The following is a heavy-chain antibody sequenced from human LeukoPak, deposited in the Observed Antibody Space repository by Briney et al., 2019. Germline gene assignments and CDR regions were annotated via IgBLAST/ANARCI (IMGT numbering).Heavy chain of an antibody. J-gene: IGHJ4*02. Sequence: SQTLSLTCTVSAGSISSGSYYWSWIRQPAGKGLEWIGRIYTSGSTNYNPSLKSRVTISVDTSKSQFSLKLSSVTAADTAVYYCAGEAIVGATTDYWGQGTLVTVSS. CDR1: AGSISSGSYY. CDR3: AGEAIVGATTDY. D-gene: IGHD1-26*01. V-gene: IGHV4-61*02. CDR2: IYTSGST.